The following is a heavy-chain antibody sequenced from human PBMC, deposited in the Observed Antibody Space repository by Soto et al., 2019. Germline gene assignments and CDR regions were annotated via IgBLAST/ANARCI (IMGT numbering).Heavy chain of an antibody. CDR3: AHSNAYYYDSSGYYPPAPDAFDI. Sequence: SGPTLVKPTQTLTLTCTFSGFSLSTSGVGVGWIRQPPGKALEWLALIYWNDDKRYSPSLKSRLTITKDTSKNQVVLTMTNMDPVDTATYYCAHSNAYYYDSSGYYPPAPDAFDIWGQGTMVTVSS. V-gene: IGHV2-5*01. D-gene: IGHD3-22*01. J-gene: IGHJ3*02. CDR1: GFSLSTSGVG. CDR2: IYWNDDK.